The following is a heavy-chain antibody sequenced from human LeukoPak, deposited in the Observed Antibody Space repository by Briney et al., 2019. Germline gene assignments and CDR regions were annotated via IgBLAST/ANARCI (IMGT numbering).Heavy chain of an antibody. CDR3: ARDQTVTKDYFGMEV. D-gene: IGHD4-17*01. CDR1: GDSISRGGYY. V-gene: IGHV4-31*03. J-gene: IGHJ6*02. Sequence: SQTQSLPCTVSGDSISRGGYYGPWSRQHPGKGLEWIVYIYNSGITYYNPSPKSRVTISVDTSKTQFSLELSSVSAADTAVYYCARDQTVTKDYFGMEVWGQGTTVTVSS. CDR2: IYNSGIT.